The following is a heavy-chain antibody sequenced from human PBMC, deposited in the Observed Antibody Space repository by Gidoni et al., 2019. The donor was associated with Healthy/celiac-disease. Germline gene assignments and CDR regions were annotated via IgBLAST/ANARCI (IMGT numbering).Heavy chain of an antibody. CDR1: GGSFRGYY. J-gene: IGHJ5*02. D-gene: IGHD2-15*01. CDR3: ARGYIVVVVAATPATNWFDP. CDR2: INHSGST. V-gene: IGHV4-34*01. Sequence: QVQLQQWGAGLLKPSETLSLTCAVYGGSFRGYYWSWIRQTPGKGLEGIGEINHSGSTNYNPSLKSRVTISVDTSKNQFSLKLSSVTAADTAVYYCARGYIVVVVAATPATNWFDPWGQGTLVTVSS.